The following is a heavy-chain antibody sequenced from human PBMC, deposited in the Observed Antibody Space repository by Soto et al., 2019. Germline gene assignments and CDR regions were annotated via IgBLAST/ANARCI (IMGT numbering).Heavy chain of an antibody. CDR2: ISVFNGYA. D-gene: IGHD1-1*01. CDR1: GYSFHNSG. J-gene: IGHJ5*01. CDR3: SKNGTTGFAS. V-gene: IGHV1-18*01. Sequence: QVQLVQSGPELKKPGASVKVSCKTSGYSFHNSGISWVRQAPGQGLEWMGWISVFNGYAHSAQKFQGRVIMTADTFTSTAYMELRGRSSDDTAMYYCSKNGTTGFASWGQGTPVTVSS.